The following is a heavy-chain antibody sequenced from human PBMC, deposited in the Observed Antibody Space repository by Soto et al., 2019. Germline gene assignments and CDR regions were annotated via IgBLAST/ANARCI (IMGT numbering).Heavy chain of an antibody. CDR1: GGSISSGGFS. D-gene: IGHD6-6*01. CDR2: IYHSGST. CDR3: AGGIAARPLGY. V-gene: IGHV4-30-2*01. Sequence: QLQLQESGSGLVKPSQTLSLTCAVSGGSISSGGFSWSWIRQPPGQGLESIGYIYHSGSTYYNPSLKSRVTISVDRSKNQFSLKLSSVTAADTAVYYCAGGIAARPLGYWGQGTLVTVSS. J-gene: IGHJ4*02.